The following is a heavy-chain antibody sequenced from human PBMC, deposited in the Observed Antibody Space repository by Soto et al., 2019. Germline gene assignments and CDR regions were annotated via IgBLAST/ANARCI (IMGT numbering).Heavy chain of an antibody. J-gene: IGHJ3*01. D-gene: IGHD1-26*01. CDR3: ARGTIVDDSFDV. Sequence: QVQLVQSGAEVKKPGASVKVSCTAPGYTFTSYDINWVRQATGQGPEWMGWMNPNSGNTGYALKFQGRVTMTRNTSISTAHMELSSLTSEDTAVYFCARGTIVDDSFDVWGQGTMVTVSS. V-gene: IGHV1-8*01. CDR2: MNPNSGNT. CDR1: GYTFTSYD.